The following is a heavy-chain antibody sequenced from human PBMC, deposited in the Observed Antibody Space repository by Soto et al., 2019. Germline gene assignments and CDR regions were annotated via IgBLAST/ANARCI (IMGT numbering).Heavy chain of an antibody. Sequence: GASVKGSCKASGYTFTSYCISWVRQAPGQGLEWMGWISAYNGNTNYAQKLQGRVTMTTDTSTSTAYMELRSLRSDDTAVYYCARRXYYGVSPYYFXYWGQGTLVXVSS. CDR2: ISAYNGNT. CDR3: ARRXYYGVSPYYFXY. CDR1: GYTFTSYC. J-gene: IGHJ4*02. V-gene: IGHV1-18*01. D-gene: IGHD2-8*01.